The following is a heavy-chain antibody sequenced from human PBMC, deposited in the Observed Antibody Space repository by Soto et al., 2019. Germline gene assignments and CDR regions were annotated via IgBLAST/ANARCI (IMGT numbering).Heavy chain of an antibody. CDR2: ISGSGGST. V-gene: IGHV3-23*01. D-gene: IGHD3-3*01. CDR1: GFTFSSYA. J-gene: IGHJ4*01. CDR3: ERPFLEWELLTQFDY. Sequence: GGSLRLSCAASGFTFSSYAMSWVRQAPGKGLEWVSAISGSGGSTYYADSVKGRFTISRDNSKNTLYLQMNSLRAEDTAVYYCERPFLEWELLTQFDYWGHGTLVTVSS.